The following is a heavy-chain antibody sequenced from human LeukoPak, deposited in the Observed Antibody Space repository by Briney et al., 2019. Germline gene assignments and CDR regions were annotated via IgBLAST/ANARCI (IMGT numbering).Heavy chain of an antibody. J-gene: IGHJ4*02. V-gene: IGHV3-49*03. Sequence: GGSLRLSCTASGFTFGDYAMSWFRQAPGKGLEWVGFIRSKAYGGTTEYAASVKGRFTISRDDSKSIAYLQMNSLKTEDTAVYYCTRDPPVEMATIDLRDYWGQGTLVTVSS. CDR2: IRSKAYGGTT. D-gene: IGHD5-24*01. CDR3: TRDPPVEMATIDLRDY. CDR1: GFTFGDYA.